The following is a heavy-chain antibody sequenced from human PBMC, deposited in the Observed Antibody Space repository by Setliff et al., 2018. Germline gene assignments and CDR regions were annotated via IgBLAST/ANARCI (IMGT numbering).Heavy chain of an antibody. Sequence: KPPETRSRTRTVSGDSISSRRNYWGWFRQPAGKELEWIGQIYTSWSTNYNPSLKSRVTISLDTSKKQCSLKLTSVTAADTAVYYCARMSVFLYMDVWGKGTTVTVSS. J-gene: IGHJ6*03. D-gene: IGHD3-3*01. V-gene: IGHV4-61*09. CDR1: GDSISSRRNY. CDR3: ARMSVFLYMDV. CDR2: IYTSWST.